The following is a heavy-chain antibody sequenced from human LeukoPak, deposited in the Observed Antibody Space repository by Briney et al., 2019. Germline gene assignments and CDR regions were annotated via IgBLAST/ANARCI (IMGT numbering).Heavy chain of an antibody. Sequence: PSETLSLTCTVSGYSISSGYYWGWIRQPPGKGLEWIGSIYHSGSTYYNPSLKSRVTISVDTSKNQFSLKLSSVTAADTAVYYCARGGYSSSFAYFDYWGQGTLVTVSS. CDR2: IYHSGST. V-gene: IGHV4-38-2*02. CDR3: ARGGYSSSFAYFDY. J-gene: IGHJ4*02. CDR1: GYSISSGYY. D-gene: IGHD6-13*01.